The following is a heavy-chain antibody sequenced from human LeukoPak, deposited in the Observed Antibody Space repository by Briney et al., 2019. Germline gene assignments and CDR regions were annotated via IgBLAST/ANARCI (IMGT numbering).Heavy chain of an antibody. D-gene: IGHD3-10*01. CDR3: ARDELWFGAPIFFDY. V-gene: IGHV1-18*01. J-gene: IGHJ4*02. CDR2: ISAYNGNT. Sequence: ASVKVSCKASGYTFTSYAMNWVRQAPGQGLEWMGWISAYNGNTNYAQKLQGRVTMTTDTSTSTAYMELRSLRSDDTAVYYCARDELWFGAPIFFDYWGQGTLVTVSS. CDR1: GYTFTSYA.